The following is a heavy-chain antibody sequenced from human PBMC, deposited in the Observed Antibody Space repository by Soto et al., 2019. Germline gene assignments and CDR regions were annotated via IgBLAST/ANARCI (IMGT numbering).Heavy chain of an antibody. V-gene: IGHV4-59*08. CDR3: ARRVQANGVITQDNWLAP. D-gene: IGHD3-10*01. Sequence: SETLCLTCTGSGGIMIRYDWSGFRQLPGRGLEWIGFIYYAGSTKYNPSLNSRVTISVDTSKNQFSLTVTSVTAADTAVYYCARRVQANGVITQDNWLAPWXQGTRVS. CDR2: IYYAGST. CDR1: GGIMIRYD. J-gene: IGHJ5*02.